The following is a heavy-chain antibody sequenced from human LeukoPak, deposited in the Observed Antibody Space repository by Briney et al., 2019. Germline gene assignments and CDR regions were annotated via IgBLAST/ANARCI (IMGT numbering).Heavy chain of an antibody. CDR1: GFTFSSYS. CDR2: ISSSSSYI. D-gene: IGHD1-20*01. Sequence: NPGGSLRLSCAASGFTFSSYSMNWVRQAPGKGLEWVSSISSSSSYIYYADSVKGRFTISRDNAKNSLYLQMNSLRAEDTAVYYCARVGYNWKYYFDYWGQGTLVTVSS. J-gene: IGHJ4*02. V-gene: IGHV3-21*01. CDR3: ARVGYNWKYYFDY.